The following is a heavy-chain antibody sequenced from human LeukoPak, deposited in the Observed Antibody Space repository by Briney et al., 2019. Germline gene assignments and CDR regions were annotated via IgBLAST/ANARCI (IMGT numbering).Heavy chain of an antibody. J-gene: IGHJ4*02. V-gene: IGHV3-48*04. CDR2: ISSSGGTI. D-gene: IGHD3-10*01. Sequence: PGGSLRLSCAASGFTFSSDNMNWVRQAPGKGLEWLSYISSSGGTIYYAESVRGRFTISRDNAKNSLYLQMNSLRAEDTAVYYCARALWFGMTFDYWGRGTLVTVSS. CDR1: GFTFSSDN. CDR3: ARALWFGMTFDY.